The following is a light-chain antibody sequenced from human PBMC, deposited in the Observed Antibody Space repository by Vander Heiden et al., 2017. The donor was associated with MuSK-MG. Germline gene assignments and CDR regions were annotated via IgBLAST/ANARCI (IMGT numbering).Light chain of an antibody. CDR2: WAS. J-gene: IGKJ2*01. Sequence: DIVMTQSPDSLAVSLGERATINCKSSQSVLYSSNNKNYLAWYQQKPGQPPKLLIYWASTRESGVPDRFSGSGSGTAFTLTISSLQAEDVAVYYCQQYYSTPPTFGQGTKLDIK. CDR3: QQYYSTPPT. CDR1: QSVLYSSNNKNY. V-gene: IGKV4-1*01.